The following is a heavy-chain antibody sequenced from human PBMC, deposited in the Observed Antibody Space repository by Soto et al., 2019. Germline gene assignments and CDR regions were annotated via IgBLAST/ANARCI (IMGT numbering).Heavy chain of an antibody. Sequence: ALLNVSCKASVGTFSSYAISWVRQAPGQGLEWMGGIIPIFGTANYAQKFQGRVTITADKSTSTAYMELSSLRSEDTAVYYCARHQWDIVATLGYYGMDVWGQGTTVTVSS. J-gene: IGHJ6*02. V-gene: IGHV1-69*06. CDR2: IIPIFGTA. D-gene: IGHD5-12*01. CDR1: VGTFSSYA. CDR3: ARHQWDIVATLGYYGMDV.